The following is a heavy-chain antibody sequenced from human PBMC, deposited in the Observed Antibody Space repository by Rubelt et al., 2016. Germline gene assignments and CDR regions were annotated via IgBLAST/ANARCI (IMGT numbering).Heavy chain of an antibody. CDR3: ARAVGAIIANEPVDY. D-gene: IGHD3-10*01. V-gene: IGHV1-18*01. Sequence: GRQARGQRLEWIGWIVVGSGNTNYAQKLQGRVTMTTDTSTSTAYMELRSLRSDDTAVYYCARAVGAIIANEPVDYWGQGTLVTVSS. CDR2: IVVGSGNT. J-gene: IGHJ4*02.